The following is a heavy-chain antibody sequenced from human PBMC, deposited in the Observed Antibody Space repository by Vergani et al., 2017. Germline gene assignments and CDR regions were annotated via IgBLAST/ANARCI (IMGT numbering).Heavy chain of an antibody. Sequence: QVQLVESGGGVVQPGRSPRLSCAASGFTFSSYAMHWVRQAPGKGLEWVAVISYDGSNKYYADSVKGRFTISRDNSKNTLYLQMNSLRAEDTAVYYCARVLAGGHFDYWGQGTLVTVSS. CDR1: GFTFSSYA. CDR2: ISYDGSNK. CDR3: ARVLAGGHFDY. V-gene: IGHV3-30-3*01. D-gene: IGHD3-16*01. J-gene: IGHJ4*02.